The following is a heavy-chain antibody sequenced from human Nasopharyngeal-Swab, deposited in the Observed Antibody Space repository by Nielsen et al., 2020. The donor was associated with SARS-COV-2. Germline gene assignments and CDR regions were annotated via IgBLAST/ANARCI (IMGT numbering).Heavy chain of an antibody. V-gene: IGHV4-34*01. J-gene: IGHJ5*02. CDR1: GGSFSGYY. Sequence: SETLSLTCAVYGGSFSGYYWSWIRQPLGKGLEWIGEINHSGSTNYNPSLKSRVTISVDTSKNQFSLKLSSVTAADTAVYYCARGARRYCSGGSCWVVKNWFDPWGQGTLVTVSS. D-gene: IGHD2-15*01. CDR3: ARGARRYCSGGSCWVVKNWFDP. CDR2: INHSGST.